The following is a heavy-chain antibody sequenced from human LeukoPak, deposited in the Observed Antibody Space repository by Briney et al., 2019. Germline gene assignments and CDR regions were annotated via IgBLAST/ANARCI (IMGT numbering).Heavy chain of an antibody. CDR1: GYSFTNYW. V-gene: IGHV5-10-1*01. J-gene: IGHJ6*02. D-gene: IGHD4-17*01. CDR3: ARVRVTTSLYYYYGFDV. CDR2: IDPSDSYI. Sequence: GESLKISCKGSGYSFTNYWISWVRQMPGKGLEWMGGIDPSDSYINYSPSFQGHVTISADKSISTAYLQWSSLKASDTAIYYCARVRVTTSLYYYYGFDVWGQGTTVTVSS.